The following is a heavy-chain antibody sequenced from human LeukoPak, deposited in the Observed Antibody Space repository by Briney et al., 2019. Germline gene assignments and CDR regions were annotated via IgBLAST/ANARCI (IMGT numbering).Heavy chain of an antibody. J-gene: IGHJ6*02. CDR3: ARDPSKPLAVAGTDYYYGMDV. Sequence: GGSLRLSCAASGLTFSSYAMHWVRQAPGKGLEWVAVISYDGSNKYYADSVKGRFTISRDNSKNTLYLQMNSLRAEDTAVYYCARDPSKPLAVAGTDYYYGMDVWGQGTTVTVSS. CDR1: GLTFSSYA. V-gene: IGHV3-30-3*01. CDR2: ISYDGSNK. D-gene: IGHD6-19*01.